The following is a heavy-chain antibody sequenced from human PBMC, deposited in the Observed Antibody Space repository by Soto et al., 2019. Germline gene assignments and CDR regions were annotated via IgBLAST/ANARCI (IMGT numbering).Heavy chain of an antibody. D-gene: IGHD2-21*01. CDR2: ISAGGVDT. Sequence: RLSCVASRFLFSDYAMSWVRQAQGKGLEWVSAISAGGVDTYYADSVKGRFTVSRANSKNTLYLQMNSLRAEDTAIYHCANVPIWCGGSSCYTEGFDSWGQGTLVTVSS. J-gene: IGHJ4*02. V-gene: IGHV3-23*01. CDR3: ANVPIWCGGSSCYTEGFDS. CDR1: RFLFSDYA.